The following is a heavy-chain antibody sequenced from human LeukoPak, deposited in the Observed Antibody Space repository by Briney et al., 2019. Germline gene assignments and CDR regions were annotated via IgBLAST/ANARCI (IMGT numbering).Heavy chain of an antibody. CDR3: TRGKATMVGYFDY. J-gene: IGHJ4*02. Sequence: GSLRLSCAASGFTFSGSAMHWVRQASGKGLEWVGRIRSKANSYATAYAASVKGRFTISRDDSKNTAYLQMNSLKTEDTAVYYCTRGKATMVGYFDYWGQGTLATVSS. D-gene: IGHD5-24*01. CDR1: GFTFSGSA. V-gene: IGHV3-73*01. CDR2: IRSKANSYAT.